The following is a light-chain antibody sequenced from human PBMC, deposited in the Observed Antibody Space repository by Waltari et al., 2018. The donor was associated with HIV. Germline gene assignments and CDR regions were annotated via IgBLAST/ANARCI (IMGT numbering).Light chain of an antibody. V-gene: IGLV2-14*01. CDR2: EVS. J-gene: IGLJ1*01. CDR3: SSYTSSSTYV. CDR1: SSDVAGYNY. Sequence: QSALTQPASVSGSPGQTITIPCTGTSSDVAGYNYVSWYQQHPGKAPKLMIYEVSNRPSGVSNRVSGSKSGNTASLTISGLQAEVEADYYCSSYTSSSTYVFGTGTKVTVL.